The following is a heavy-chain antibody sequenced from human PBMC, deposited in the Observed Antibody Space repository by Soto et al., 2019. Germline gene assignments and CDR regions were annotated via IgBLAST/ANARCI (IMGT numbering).Heavy chain of an antibody. CDR3: ARRVTSSTGWDY. J-gene: IGHJ4*02. CDR1: GYMFTNYW. CDR2: IHGGDSNT. Sequence: GESLRISCKGSGYMFTNYWIGWVRQMPGKGLEWMGIIHGGDSNTRYSPSFDGQVTISTDKSINTAYLQWSSLKASDSAMYYCARRVTSSTGWDYWGQGTLVTVSS. V-gene: IGHV5-51*01. D-gene: IGHD6-19*01.